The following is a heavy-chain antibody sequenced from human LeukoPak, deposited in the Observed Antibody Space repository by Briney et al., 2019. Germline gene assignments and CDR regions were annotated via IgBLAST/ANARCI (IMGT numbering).Heavy chain of an antibody. V-gene: IGHV4-34*01. J-gene: IGHJ4*02. CDR3: ARGRSVYDYVWGSINFDY. D-gene: IGHD3-16*01. CDR2: INHSGST. Sequence: SETLSLTCAVYGGSFSGYYWSWIRQPPGKGLEWIGEINHSGSTNYNPSLKSRVTISVDTSKNQFSLKLSSVTAADTAVYYCARGRSVYDYVWGSINFDYWGQGTLVTASS. CDR1: GGSFSGYY.